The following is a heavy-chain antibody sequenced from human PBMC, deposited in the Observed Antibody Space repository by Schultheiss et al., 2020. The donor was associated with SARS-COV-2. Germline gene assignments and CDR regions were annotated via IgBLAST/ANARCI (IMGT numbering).Heavy chain of an antibody. Sequence: SGPTLVKPTQTLTLTCTFSGFSLSTSGMCVSWIRQPPGKALEWLARIDWDDDKYYSTSLKTRLTISKDTSKNQVVLTMTNMDPVDTATCYCARIISSWYYFDYWGQGTLVTVSS. J-gene: IGHJ4*02. CDR1: GFSLSTSGMC. CDR3: ARIISSWYYFDY. D-gene: IGHD6-13*01. V-gene: IGHV2-70*11. CDR2: IDWDDDK.